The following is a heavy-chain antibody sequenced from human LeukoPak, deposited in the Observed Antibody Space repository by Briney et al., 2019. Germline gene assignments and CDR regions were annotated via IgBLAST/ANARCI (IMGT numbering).Heavy chain of an antibody. Sequence: SVKVSCKASGFSFTNSAVQWVRQARGQCLEWIGWIVVGSGNTIYVQKFQERVTITRDMSTSTAYMELSSLRSEDTAVYYCAAGYIGGAMVTNAFDIWGQGTMVTVSS. D-gene: IGHD5-18*01. V-gene: IGHV1-58*01. CDR2: IVVGSGNT. CDR3: AAGYIGGAMVTNAFDI. J-gene: IGHJ3*02. CDR1: GFSFTNSA.